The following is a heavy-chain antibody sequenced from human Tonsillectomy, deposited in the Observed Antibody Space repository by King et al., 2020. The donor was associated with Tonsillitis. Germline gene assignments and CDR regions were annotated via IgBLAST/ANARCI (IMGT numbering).Heavy chain of an antibody. CDR1: GDSISSGSYY. Sequence: VQLQESGPGLVKPSQTLSLTCTVSGDSISSGSYYWSWIRQPAGKGLEWIGRIYTSGSIDYNPSLESRVSMSVDTSKNQFSLKLNSVTAADTAVYHCARGGEILTGGSLFDSWGQGTLVTVSS. V-gene: IGHV4-61*02. D-gene: IGHD3-9*01. J-gene: IGHJ5*01. CDR3: ARGGEILTGGSLFDS. CDR2: IYTSGSI.